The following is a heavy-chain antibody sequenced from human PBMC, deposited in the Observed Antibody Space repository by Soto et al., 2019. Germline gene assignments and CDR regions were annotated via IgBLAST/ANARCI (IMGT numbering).Heavy chain of an antibody. CDR1: GDSFNSNW. V-gene: IGHV5-51*01. CDR2: IYPIDSDT. CDR3: ARRSAVTTFYFYGMAV. D-gene: IGHD4-17*01. Sequence: GESLKISCKVSGDSFNSNWIAWVRQRPGRGLEWMGIIYPIDSDTRYSPSFQGQVTISVDRSVNSAFLQWRSLKASDTATYYCARRSAVTTFYFYGMAVWGQGTTVTVSS. J-gene: IGHJ6*02.